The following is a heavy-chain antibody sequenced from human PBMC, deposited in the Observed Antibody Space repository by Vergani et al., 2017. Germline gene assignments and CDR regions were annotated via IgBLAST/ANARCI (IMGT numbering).Heavy chain of an antibody. Sequence: QVQLVQSGAEVKQPGTSMNVSCKTSGYTFMNYGISWVRQAPGQGLEWMGWINGYGGDTKFAQKFQGRVTMSMDTSTSTVYMDLRSLRSDDTAVYYCARGNMYYYDSSGYYKNAFDIWGQGTMVTVSS. D-gene: IGHD3-22*01. J-gene: IGHJ3*02. CDR1: GYTFMNYG. V-gene: IGHV1-18*01. CDR2: INGYGGDT. CDR3: ARGNMYYYDSSGYYKNAFDI.